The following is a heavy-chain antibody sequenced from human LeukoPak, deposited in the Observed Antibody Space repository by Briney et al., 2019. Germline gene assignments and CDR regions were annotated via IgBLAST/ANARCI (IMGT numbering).Heavy chain of an antibody. CDR1: GGSISSYY. J-gene: IGHJ6*03. V-gene: IGHV4-59*01. CDR2: IYYSGST. CDR3: ARVLSFGQSLPDYYYYMDV. D-gene: IGHD3-10*01. Sequence: SETLSLTCTVSGGSISSYYWSWLRQPPGKGLEWIGYIYYSGSTNYNPSLKSRVTISVDTSKNQFSLKLSSVTAADTAVYYCARVLSFGQSLPDYYYYMDVWGKGTTVTVSS.